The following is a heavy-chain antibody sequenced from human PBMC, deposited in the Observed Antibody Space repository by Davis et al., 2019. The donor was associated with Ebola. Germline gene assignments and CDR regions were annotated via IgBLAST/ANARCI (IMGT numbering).Heavy chain of an antibody. D-gene: IGHD1-1*01. CDR2: MNPNSGNT. CDR1: GYTFTSYD. Sequence: ASVKVSCKASGYTFTSYDINWVRQATGQGLEWMGWMNPNSGNTGYAQKFQGRVTMTTDTSTSTAYMELRSLRSDDTAVYYCARAQFPTTSDHWGQGTLVTVSS. CDR3: ARAQFPTTSDH. J-gene: IGHJ4*02. V-gene: IGHV1-8*01.